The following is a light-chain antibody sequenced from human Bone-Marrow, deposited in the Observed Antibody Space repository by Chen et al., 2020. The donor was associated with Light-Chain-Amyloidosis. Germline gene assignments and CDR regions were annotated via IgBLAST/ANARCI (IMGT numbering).Light chain of an antibody. CDR3: QQYNIWPWYT. CDR2: DAS. CDR1: QCVSSN. J-gene: IGKJ2*01. Sequence: EIVMTQSPATLSVSPGEGATLSFRASQCVSSNLAWYQQKPGQAPRLLIYDASRRATGIPARFSGSGSGTEFILTISSLKSEDFAVYYCQQYNIWPWYTFGQGTKLEIK. V-gene: IGKV3-15*01.